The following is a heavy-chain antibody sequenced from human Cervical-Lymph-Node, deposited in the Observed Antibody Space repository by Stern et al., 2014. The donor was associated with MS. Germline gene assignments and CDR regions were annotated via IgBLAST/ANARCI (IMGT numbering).Heavy chain of an antibody. D-gene: IGHD3-3*01. V-gene: IGHV1-2*02. CDR2: INPNTGGT. CDR3: ARDQRGITIFGVVADYYYLGMDV. CDR1: GYIFTGYY. Sequence: VQLVQSGAEVKKPGASVKVSCKTSGYIFTGYYIHWVRQAPGQGLEWMAWINPNTGGTKYAQEFQGRVPMSRDTSISTAYVELSSLPSDDTAVYYCARDQRGITIFGVVADYYYLGMDVWGQGTTVTVSS. J-gene: IGHJ6*02.